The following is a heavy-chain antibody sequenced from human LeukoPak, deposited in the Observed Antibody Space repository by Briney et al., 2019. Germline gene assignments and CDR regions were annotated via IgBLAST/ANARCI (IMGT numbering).Heavy chain of an antibody. Sequence: PSETLSLTCAVYGGSFSGYYWSWIRQPPGKGLEWIGVINHSGRTNYNPSLKSRVTISVDTSKNQFSLKLSSVTAADTAVYYCARVVVVIAYYYYYYMDVWGKGTTVTISS. CDR2: INHSGRT. D-gene: IGHD3-22*01. CDR1: GGSFSGYY. CDR3: ARVVVVIAYYYYYYMDV. J-gene: IGHJ6*03. V-gene: IGHV4-34*01.